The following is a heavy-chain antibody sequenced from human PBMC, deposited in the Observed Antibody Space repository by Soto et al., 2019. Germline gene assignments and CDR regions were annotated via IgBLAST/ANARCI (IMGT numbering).Heavy chain of an antibody. CDR2: IWSDGSNK. Sequence: QPGGSLRLSCAASGFTFTNYGMHWVRQAPGKGLEWVAVIWSDGSNKYYADSVKGRFTISRDNSKNTLSLQMNSLRAEDTAVYYCVRGGYTYYCGMDVWGQGTTVTVSS. CDR1: GFTFTNYG. CDR3: VRGGYTYYCGMDV. J-gene: IGHJ6*02. D-gene: IGHD5-12*01. V-gene: IGHV3-33*01.